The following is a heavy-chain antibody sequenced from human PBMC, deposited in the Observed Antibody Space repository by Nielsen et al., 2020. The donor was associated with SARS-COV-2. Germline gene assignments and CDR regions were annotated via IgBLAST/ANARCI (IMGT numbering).Heavy chain of an antibody. J-gene: IGHJ4*02. CDR2: INSGGSST. Sequence: GESLKISCAASGFTFSSYGMHWVRQAPGKGLEWVSLINSGGSSTYYADSVKGRFTISRDDSKNTLFLQMNSLRAEDTAVYFCAKPPGPRYSVTSDWGQGTLVTVSS. D-gene: IGHD4-17*01. CDR1: GFTFSSYG. V-gene: IGHV3-NL1*01. CDR3: AKPPGPRYSVTSD.